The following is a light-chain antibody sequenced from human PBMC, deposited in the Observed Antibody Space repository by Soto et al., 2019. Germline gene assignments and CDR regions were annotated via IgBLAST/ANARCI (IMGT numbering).Light chain of an antibody. CDR1: QSVTSRY. J-gene: IGKJ1*01. V-gene: IGKV3-15*01. CDR3: QQYYNLWT. CDR2: GAS. Sequence: EIVLTQSPGTLALSPGERATRSCRASQSVTSRYLAWYQQKPGQAPRLLIYGASTRATGIPARFSGSGSGTEFTLTISSLQSEDFAVYYCQQYYNLWTFGQGTKVDIK.